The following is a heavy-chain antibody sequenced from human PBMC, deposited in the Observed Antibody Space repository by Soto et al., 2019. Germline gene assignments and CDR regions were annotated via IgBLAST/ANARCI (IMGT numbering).Heavy chain of an antibody. CDR3: AREGVQQLVGDTDYYYYGMDV. J-gene: IGHJ6*02. V-gene: IGHV1-18*04. CDR2: ISAYNGNT. CDR1: GYTFTSYG. Sequence: ASVKVSCKASGYTFTSYGISWVRQAPGQGLEWMGWISAYNGNTNYAQKLQGRVTMTTDTSTSTAYMELRSLRSDDTAVYYCAREGVQQLVGDTDYYYYGMDVWDQGTKVTVSS. D-gene: IGHD6-13*01.